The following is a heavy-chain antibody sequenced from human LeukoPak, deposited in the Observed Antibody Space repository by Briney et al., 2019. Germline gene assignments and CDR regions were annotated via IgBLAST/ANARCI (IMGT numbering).Heavy chain of an antibody. J-gene: IGHJ3*02. CDR2: FYYSGST. CDR3: ARHFSGRYYGSGSYPDAFDI. Sequence: PSETLSLTCTVSGGSISSYYWSWIRQPPGKGLEWIVYFYYSGSTNYNPSLKSRVTISVDTSKNQFSLKLSSVTAADTAVYYCARHFSGRYYGSGSYPDAFDIWGQGTMVTVSS. D-gene: IGHD3-10*01. CDR1: GGSISSYY. V-gene: IGHV4-59*08.